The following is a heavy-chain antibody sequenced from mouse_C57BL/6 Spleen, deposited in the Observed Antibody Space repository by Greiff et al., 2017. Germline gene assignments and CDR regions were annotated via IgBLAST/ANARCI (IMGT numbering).Heavy chain of an antibody. CDR1: GYAFTNYL. CDR3: AKATVVEGAWFAY. J-gene: IGHJ3*01. D-gene: IGHD1-1*01. Sequence: VQLQQSGAELVRPGTSVKVSCKASGYAFTNYLIEWVKQRPGQGLEWIGVINPGSGGTNYNEKFKGKATLTAEKSSSTAYMQLSSLTSEDSAVYFCAKATVVEGAWFAYWGQGTLVTVSA. CDR2: INPGSGGT. V-gene: IGHV1-54*01.